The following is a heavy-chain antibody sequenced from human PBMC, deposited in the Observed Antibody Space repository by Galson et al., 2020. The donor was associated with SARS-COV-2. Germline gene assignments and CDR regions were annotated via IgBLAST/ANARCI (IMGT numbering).Heavy chain of an antibody. D-gene: IGHD1-26*01. Sequence: GESLKISCAASGFTFSDAWMNWVRQAPGKGLEWVGRIKSNGAGGTTDYAAPVRGMFTISRDDSTNTLYLQMNSLLAEDTALYYCTADPPTGSPLIVYWGQGTLVTVSS. J-gene: IGHJ4*02. CDR1: GFTFSDAW. CDR3: TADPPTGSPLIVY. CDR2: IKSNGAGGTT. V-gene: IGHV3-15*05.